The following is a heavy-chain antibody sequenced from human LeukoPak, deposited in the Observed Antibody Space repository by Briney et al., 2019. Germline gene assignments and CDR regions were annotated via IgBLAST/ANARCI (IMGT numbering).Heavy chain of an antibody. CDR3: ARGTDIGGNAFDI. CDR2: ISAYNGNT. J-gene: IGHJ3*02. D-gene: IGHD3-10*01. CDR1: GYTFTSYG. V-gene: IGHV1-18*01. Sequence: ASVKVSCKASGYTFTSYGISWVRQAPGQGLEWMGWISAYNGNTNYAQKFQGRVTMTRDTSISTAYMELSRLRSDDTAVYYCARGTDIGGNAFDIWGQGTMVTVSS.